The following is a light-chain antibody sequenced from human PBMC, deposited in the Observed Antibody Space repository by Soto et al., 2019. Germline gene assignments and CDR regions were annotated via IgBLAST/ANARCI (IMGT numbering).Light chain of an antibody. CDR1: QTIGSD. J-gene: IGKJ2*01. CDR3: HHYKNIPPYT. CDR2: VAS. Sequence: DIVMTQSPATLSVSPGETATLSCRASQTIGSDLAWYQQKPGQTPRLLIFVASNMATGIPARFSGSGSGTDFTLTISSLQSEDFAVYYCHHYKNIPPYTFGQGTKLEIK. V-gene: IGKV3D-15*01.